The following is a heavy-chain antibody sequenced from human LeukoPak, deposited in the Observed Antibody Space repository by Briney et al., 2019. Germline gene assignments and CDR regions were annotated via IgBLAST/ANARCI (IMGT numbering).Heavy chain of an antibody. Sequence: SETLSLTCTVSGGSISSYYWSWIRQPPGKGLGWIGNIYYSGSTNYNPSLKSRVTISGDTSKNQFSLKLSSVTAADTAVYYCARGAYCESSGFFDYWGQGTLVTVSS. CDR1: GGSISSYY. J-gene: IGHJ4*02. V-gene: IGHV4-59*01. CDR2: IYYSGST. D-gene: IGHD3-22*01. CDR3: ARGAYCESSGFFDY.